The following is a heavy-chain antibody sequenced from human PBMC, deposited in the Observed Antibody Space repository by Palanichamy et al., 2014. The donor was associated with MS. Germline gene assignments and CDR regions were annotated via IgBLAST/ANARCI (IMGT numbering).Heavy chain of an antibody. V-gene: IGHV3-11*04. J-gene: IGHJ4*02. CDR3: AREGAGYCTSGSCSTIDY. D-gene: IGHD2-15*01. Sequence: MGRFTISRDNAKNSLYLQMSSLRAEDTAVYYCAREGAGYCTSGSCSTIDYWGQGTLVTVSS.